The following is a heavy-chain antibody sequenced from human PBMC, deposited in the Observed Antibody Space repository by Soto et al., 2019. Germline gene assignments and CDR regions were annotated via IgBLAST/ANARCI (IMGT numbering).Heavy chain of an antibody. Sequence: GGSLRLSCAASGFTFSSYSMNWVRQAPGKGLEWVSSISSSSSYIYYADSVKGRFTISRDNAKNSLYLQMNSLRAEDTAVYYCARGEAVSSSWYFYYFDYWGQGTLVTVSS. CDR1: GFTFSSYS. CDR3: ARGEAVSSSWYFYYFDY. D-gene: IGHD6-13*01. J-gene: IGHJ4*02. CDR2: ISSSSSYI. V-gene: IGHV3-21*01.